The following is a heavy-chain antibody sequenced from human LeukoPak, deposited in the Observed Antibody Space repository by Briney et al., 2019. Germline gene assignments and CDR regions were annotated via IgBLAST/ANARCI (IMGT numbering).Heavy chain of an antibody. CDR2: INHSGST. Sequence: PSETLSFTCAVYGGSFSGYYWSWIRQPPGKGLEWIGEINHSGSTNYNPSLKSRVTISVDTSKNQFSLKLSSVTAAGTAVYYCARGFRYMDVWGKGTTVTVSS. J-gene: IGHJ6*03. CDR1: GGSFSGYY. CDR3: ARGFRYMDV. V-gene: IGHV4-34*01.